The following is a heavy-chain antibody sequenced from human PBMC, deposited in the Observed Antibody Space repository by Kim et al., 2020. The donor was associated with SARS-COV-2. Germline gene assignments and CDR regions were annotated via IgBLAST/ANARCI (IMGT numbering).Heavy chain of an antibody. CDR2: INHSGST. CDR3: ARERRGTGMSRYSSSWYYFGY. CDR1: GGSFSGYY. J-gene: IGHJ4*02. Sequence: SETLSLTCAVYGGSFSGYYWSWIRQPPGKGLEWIGEINHSGSTNYNPSLKNRVTISVDTSKNQLSLKLSSVTAADTAVYYCARERRGTGMSRYSSSWYYFGYGGQGTLVTVSS. V-gene: IGHV4-34*01. D-gene: IGHD6-13*01.